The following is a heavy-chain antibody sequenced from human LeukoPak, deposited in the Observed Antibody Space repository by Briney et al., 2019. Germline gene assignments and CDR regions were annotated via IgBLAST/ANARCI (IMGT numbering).Heavy chain of an antibody. J-gene: IGHJ4*02. Sequence: PSETLSLTCTVSGGSISSSSYYWGWIRQPPGKGLEWIGSIYYSGSTYYNPSLKSRVTISVDTSKNQFSLKLSSVTAADTAVYYCARDAGHQDYDSSEWGQGTLVTVSS. CDR1: GGSISSSSYY. CDR3: ARDAGHQDYDSSE. CDR2: IYYSGST. D-gene: IGHD3-22*01. V-gene: IGHV4-39*07.